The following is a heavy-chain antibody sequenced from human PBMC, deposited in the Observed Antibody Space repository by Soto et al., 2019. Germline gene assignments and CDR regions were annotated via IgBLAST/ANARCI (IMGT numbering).Heavy chain of an antibody. Sequence: EVQLLESGGGLVQPGGSLTLSCAASGFTFSDCTMTWVRQAPGKVLECISVILADFNTYYAGSVRGRFTISRDNSKNTLYIQMDSLRAEDTALYYCARRVEGYFDYWGQGALVIVSS. V-gene: IGHV3-23*03. J-gene: IGHJ4*02. CDR2: ILADFNT. CDR1: GFTFSDCT. CDR3: ARRVEGYFDY.